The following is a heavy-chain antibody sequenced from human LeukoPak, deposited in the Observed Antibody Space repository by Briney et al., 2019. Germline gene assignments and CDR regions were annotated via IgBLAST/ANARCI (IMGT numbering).Heavy chain of an antibody. CDR1: GGTFSSDA. V-gene: IGHV1-69*04. D-gene: IGHD3/OR15-3a*01. J-gene: IGHJ4*02. CDR3: ARDLVCTMNCKDS. Sequence: SVKVSCKASGGTFSSDAISWVRQAPGQGLEWMGRIIPNLGMALYAQKFKGRVTITADKSPSTAYMELSSLTSEDTAVYFCARDLVCTMNCKDSWGQGTLVTVSS. CDR2: IIPNLGMA.